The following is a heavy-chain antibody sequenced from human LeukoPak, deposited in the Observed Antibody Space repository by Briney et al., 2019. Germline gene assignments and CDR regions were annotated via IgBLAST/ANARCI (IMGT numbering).Heavy chain of an antibody. D-gene: IGHD6-19*01. CDR1: GYTFTGYY. CDR2: ISAYNGNT. V-gene: IGHV1-18*04. CDR3: ARDRKQWLTIADAFDI. Sequence: ASVKVSCKASGYTFTGYYMHWVRQAPGQGLEWMGWISAYNGNTNYAQKLQGRVTMTTDTSTSTAYMELRSLRSDDTAVYYCARDRKQWLTIADAFDIWGQGTMVTVSS. J-gene: IGHJ3*02.